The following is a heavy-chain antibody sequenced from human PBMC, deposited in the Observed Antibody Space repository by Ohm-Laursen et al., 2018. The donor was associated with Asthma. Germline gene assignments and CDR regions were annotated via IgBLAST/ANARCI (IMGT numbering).Heavy chain of an antibody. J-gene: IGHJ5*02. D-gene: IGHD6-19*01. CDR2: ISGSGGST. CDR1: GFTFSSYA. Sequence: GSLRLSCTASGFTFSSYAMSWVRQAPGKGLEWVSAISGSGGSTYYADSVKGRFTISRDNSKNTLYLQMNSLRAEDTAVYYCAKDPVAVAGTHDSWFDPWGQGTLVTVSS. CDR3: AKDPVAVAGTHDSWFDP. V-gene: IGHV3-23*01.